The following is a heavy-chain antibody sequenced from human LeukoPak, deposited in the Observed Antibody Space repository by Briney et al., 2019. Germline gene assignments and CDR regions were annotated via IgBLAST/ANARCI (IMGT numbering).Heavy chain of an antibody. D-gene: IGHD2-2*02. CDR3: ARHSTYCSSTSCHKRNYYYYMDV. CDR2: IYYSGST. V-gene: IGHV4-59*08. CDR1: GGSISSYY. J-gene: IGHJ6*03. Sequence: PSETLSLTCTVSGGSISSYYWSWIRQPPGKGLEWIGYIYYSGSTNYNPSLKSRVTISVDTSKNQFSLKLNSVTAADTAVYYCARHSTYCSSTSCHKRNYYYYMDVWGKGTTVTVSS.